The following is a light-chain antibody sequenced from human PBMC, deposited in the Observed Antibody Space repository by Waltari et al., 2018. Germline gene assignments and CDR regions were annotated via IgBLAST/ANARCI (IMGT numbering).Light chain of an antibody. CDR3: SAWDDSLHGWV. CDR2: GNH. J-gene: IGLJ3*02. V-gene: IGLV1-44*01. CDR1: RSNIGGNT. Sequence: QPLLTQPPSASGTPGQRVTLACSGSRSNIGGNTVSWYKQLPGAAPKLLIYGNHPRPSGFPVRFSGSKSGTSASLSISVLQTEDEADYYCSAWDDSLHGWVFGGGTGLTVL.